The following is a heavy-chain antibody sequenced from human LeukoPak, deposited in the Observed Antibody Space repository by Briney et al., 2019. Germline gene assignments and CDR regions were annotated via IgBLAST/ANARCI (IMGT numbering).Heavy chain of an antibody. CDR1: GYSFSNYW. Sequence: GESLKISCKGSGYSFSNYWIGWVRQMPGKGLEWMGIIYPGESETRYSPSVQGQVTISADKSITTAYLQWSSLKASDTAMYYCAKLGAYSSSWYGFFDYWGQGALVAVSS. D-gene: IGHD6-13*01. V-gene: IGHV5-51*01. J-gene: IGHJ4*02. CDR3: AKLGAYSSSWYGFFDY. CDR2: IYPGESET.